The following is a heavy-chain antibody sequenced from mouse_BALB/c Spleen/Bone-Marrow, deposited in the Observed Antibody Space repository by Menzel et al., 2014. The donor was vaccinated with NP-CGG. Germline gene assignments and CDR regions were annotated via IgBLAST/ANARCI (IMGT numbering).Heavy chain of an antibody. Sequence: VQLQQSGAELIKPGASVKISCKATGYTFXSYWLEWVIQRPGHGLEWIGEILPGSGSFNYNEKFKGKATFTADTSSNIAYMQLSSLTSEDSAVYYCARWHYGNYYYAMDYWGQGTSVTVSS. CDR2: ILPGSGSF. D-gene: IGHD2-1*01. V-gene: IGHV1-9*01. CDR3: ARWHYGNYYYAMDY. J-gene: IGHJ4*01. CDR1: GYTFXSYW.